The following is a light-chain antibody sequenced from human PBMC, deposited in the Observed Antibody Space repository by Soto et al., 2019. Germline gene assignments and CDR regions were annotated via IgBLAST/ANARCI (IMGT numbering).Light chain of an antibody. CDR2: DAS. CDR3: QQRSNWPPYT. Sequence: EIVLTQSPATLSLSPGERATLSCRASQSVSRYLAWYQQKPGQAPRLLIYDASNRAPGIPARFSGSGSGTDYSPTNISLEPEEFAVYYCQQRSNWPPYTFGQGNKLEIK. CDR1: QSVSRY. J-gene: IGKJ2*01. V-gene: IGKV3-11*01.